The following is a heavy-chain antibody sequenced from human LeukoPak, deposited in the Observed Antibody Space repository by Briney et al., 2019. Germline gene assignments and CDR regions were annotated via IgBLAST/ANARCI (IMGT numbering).Heavy chain of an antibody. CDR2: FAGSDTTK. CDR1: GFDFGAYE. D-gene: IGHD3-22*01. CDR3: TTLGYHLDS. Sequence: GESLKISCAASGFDFGAYEMNWVRQAPGKGLEWVAYFAGSDTTKYYADSVRGRFIISRDNAKNSLYLQMNSLRAEDTALYYCTTLGYHLDSWGQGTLLTVSS. J-gene: IGHJ4*02. V-gene: IGHV3-48*03.